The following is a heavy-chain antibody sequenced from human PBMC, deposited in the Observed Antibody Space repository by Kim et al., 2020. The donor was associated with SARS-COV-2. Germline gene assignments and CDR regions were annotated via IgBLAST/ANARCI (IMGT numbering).Heavy chain of an antibody. Sequence: RSRVTISVDTSKNQFSLKLGSVTAADTAVYYCARDKGFTMVRGVRAAFDVWGQGTMVTVSS. J-gene: IGHJ3*01. V-gene: IGHV4-59*01. CDR3: ARDKGFTMVRGVRAAFDV. D-gene: IGHD3-10*01.